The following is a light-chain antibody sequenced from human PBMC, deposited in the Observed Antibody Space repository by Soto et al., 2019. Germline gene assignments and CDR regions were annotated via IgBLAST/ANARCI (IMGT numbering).Light chain of an antibody. Sequence: QSALTQPASVSGSPGQSITISCTGTSSDVGSYNLVSWYQQHPGKAPKFMIYEGSKRPSGVSNRFSGSKSGNTASLTSSGLQAEDEADYYCCSYAGSSTLVFGGGTKLTVL. J-gene: IGLJ2*01. V-gene: IGLV2-23*01. CDR1: SSDVGSYNL. CDR3: CSYAGSSTLV. CDR2: EGS.